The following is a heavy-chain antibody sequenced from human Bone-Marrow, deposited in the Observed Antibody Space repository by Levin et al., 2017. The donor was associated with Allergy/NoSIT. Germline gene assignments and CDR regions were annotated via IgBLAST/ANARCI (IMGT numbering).Heavy chain of an antibody. J-gene: IGHJ5*02. D-gene: IGHD3-16*01. CDR1: GYSFINYW. V-gene: IGHV5-51*01. CDR2: VYPGGADT. Sequence: GGSLRLSCKGVGYSFINYWIVWVRQMPGKGLEWMGIVYPGGADTRYSPSFDGQVTISADQSSNTAYLHWRSLKTSDTAVCYCAGRGILGGNWFDPWGQGTLVTVSS. CDR3: AGRGILGGNWFDP.